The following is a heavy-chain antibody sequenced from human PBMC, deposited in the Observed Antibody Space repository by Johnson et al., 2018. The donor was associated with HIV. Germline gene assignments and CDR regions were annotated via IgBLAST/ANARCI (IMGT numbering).Heavy chain of an antibody. CDR1: GFTFSSYA. CDR3: ARDGESQQLPLGDAFDV. J-gene: IGHJ3*01. Sequence: QVQLVESGGGVVQPGRSLRLSCAASGFTFSSYAMHWVRQAPGKGLEWVAVISYDGSNKYYADSVNGRFTISRDNSKNTLYLKMNSLRAEDTAVYYCARDGESQQLPLGDAFDVWGQGTMVTVSS. CDR2: ISYDGSNK. V-gene: IGHV3-30*14. D-gene: IGHD6-13*01.